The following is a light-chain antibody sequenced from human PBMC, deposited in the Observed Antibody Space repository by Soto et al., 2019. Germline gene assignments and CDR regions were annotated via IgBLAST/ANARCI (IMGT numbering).Light chain of an antibody. CDR1: SSDIGAYNY. Sequence: QSALTQPPSASGSPGQSVAISCTGTSSDIGAYNYVSWYQQHPGKAPKLMIFEVSKRRSGVPDRFSGSKSGNTASLTVSGLQAEDKADYSCSSYAGSNNLGVFGGGTKLTVL. V-gene: IGLV2-8*01. CDR2: EVS. CDR3: SSYAGSNNLGV. J-gene: IGLJ2*01.